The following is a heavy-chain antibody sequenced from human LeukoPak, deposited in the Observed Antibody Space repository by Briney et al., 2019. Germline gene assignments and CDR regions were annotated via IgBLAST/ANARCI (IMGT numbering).Heavy chain of an antibody. V-gene: IGHV4-39*01. Sequence: PSETLSLTCTVSGGSISSSSYYWGWIRQPPGKGLEWIGSIYYSGSTYYNPSLKSRVTISVDTSKNQFSLKLSSVTAADTAVYYCASIVATTGNFDYWGQGTLVTVSS. D-gene: IGHD5-12*01. CDR2: IYYSGST. J-gene: IGHJ4*02. CDR1: GGSISSSSYY. CDR3: ASIVATTGNFDY.